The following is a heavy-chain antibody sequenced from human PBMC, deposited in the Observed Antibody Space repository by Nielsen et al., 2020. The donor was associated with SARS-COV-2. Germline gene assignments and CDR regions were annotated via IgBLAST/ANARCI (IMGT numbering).Heavy chain of an antibody. CDR3: ATRYCTGSTCNIGSFDY. D-gene: IGHD2-8*02. CDR2: FYHSGST. J-gene: IGHJ4*02. Sequence: SETLSLTCTVSGVSSSYYWGWIRQPPGKGLEWIGTFYHSGSTYYSPSLESRVTMSVDTSKNQFSLRLSSVTAADTAVYYCATRYCTGSTCNIGSFDYWGQGALVTVSS. CDR1: GVSSSYY. V-gene: IGHV4-39*01.